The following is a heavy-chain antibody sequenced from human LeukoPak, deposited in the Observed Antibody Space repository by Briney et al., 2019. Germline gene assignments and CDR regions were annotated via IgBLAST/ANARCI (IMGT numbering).Heavy chain of an antibody. CDR2: IYYSGST. V-gene: IGHV4-39*02. CDR3: ARGRPYSGGYHLDY. Sequence: SETLSLTCTVSGDSTSSDRYYGGWVRQPPGKGLEWIGNIYYSGSTYCNPSLKSRVTMSVDTSKNQFFLKLNSVTAADTAVYYCARGRPYSGGYHLDYWGQGTLVTVSS. CDR1: GDSTSSDRYY. J-gene: IGHJ4*02. D-gene: IGHD1-26*01.